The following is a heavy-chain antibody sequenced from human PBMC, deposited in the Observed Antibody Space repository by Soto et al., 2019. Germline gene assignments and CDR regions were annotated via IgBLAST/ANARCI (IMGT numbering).Heavy chain of an antibody. CDR2: VYYSGST. J-gene: IGHJ6*03. D-gene: IGHD2-8*01. CDR1: GGSVINYY. V-gene: IGHV4-59*08. CDR3: ARHPNGLFFYYYMDV. Sequence: SETLSLTCTVSGGSVINYYWSWIRQPPGKGLEWIGYVYYSGSTYYNPSLRSRVTMSADTSKNQFSLNLTSVTAADTAVYYCARHPNGLFFYYYMDVWGKGTTVTVSS.